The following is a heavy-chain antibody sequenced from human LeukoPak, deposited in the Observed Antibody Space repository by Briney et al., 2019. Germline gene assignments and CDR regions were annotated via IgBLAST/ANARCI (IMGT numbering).Heavy chain of an antibody. Sequence: GGSLRLSCAASGFSLSAYGVHWVRQAPGKGLEWVAVIWYDGTSKDYADSVKGRFTFSRDNSKNTLYLQMNSLTVEDTAVYYCARSLSSSLIDYWGRGTLVTVSS. D-gene: IGHD6-13*01. CDR1: GFSLSAYG. V-gene: IGHV3-33*01. CDR2: IWYDGTSK. J-gene: IGHJ4*02. CDR3: ARSLSSSLIDY.